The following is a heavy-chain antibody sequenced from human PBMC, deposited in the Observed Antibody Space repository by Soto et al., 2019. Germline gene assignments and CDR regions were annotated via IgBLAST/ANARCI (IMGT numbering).Heavy chain of an antibody. CDR1: GFTFSSYG. D-gene: IGHD2-2*01. CDR2: ISYDGSNK. V-gene: IGHV3-30*18. J-gene: IGHJ6*02. CDR3: AKDHWRYCISTSCPGGYYGMDV. Sequence: PGGSLRLSCAASGFTFSSYGMHWVRQAPGKGLEWVAVISYDGSNKYYADSVKGRFTISRDNSKNTLYLQMNRLRAEDTAVYYCAKDHWRYCISTSCPGGYYGMDVWGQGTTVTVSS.